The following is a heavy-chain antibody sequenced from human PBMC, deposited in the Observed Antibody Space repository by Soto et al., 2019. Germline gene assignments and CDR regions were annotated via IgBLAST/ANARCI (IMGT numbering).Heavy chain of an antibody. Sequence: GASVKVSCKASGYTLTSYGISWVRQAPGQGLEWMGWISAYNGNTNYAQKLQGRVTMTTDTSTSTAYMELRSLRSDDTAVYYCARDQVKIYYYYGMDVWGQGTTVTVSS. J-gene: IGHJ6*02. CDR2: ISAYNGNT. CDR1: GYTLTSYG. CDR3: ARDQVKIYYYYGMDV. V-gene: IGHV1-18*01.